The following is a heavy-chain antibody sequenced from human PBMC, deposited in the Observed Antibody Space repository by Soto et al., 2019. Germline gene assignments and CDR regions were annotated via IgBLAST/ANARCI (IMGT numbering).Heavy chain of an antibody. CDR1: GFTFSTYW. V-gene: IGHV3-7*01. CDR2: IKQDGSEK. D-gene: IGHD4-17*01. CDR3: AISTRFYGVVDY. Sequence: GVSLRLSCAASGFTFSTYWMNWVRQSPGKGLEWVANIKQDGSEKYYVDSVKGRFTISRDNAKNSLCLQMNSLRAEDTAVYYCAISTRFYGVVDYWGQGTLVTVSS. J-gene: IGHJ4*02.